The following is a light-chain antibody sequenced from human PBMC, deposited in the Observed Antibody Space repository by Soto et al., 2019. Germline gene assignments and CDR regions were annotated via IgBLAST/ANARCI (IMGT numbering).Light chain of an antibody. J-gene: IGLJ3*02. CDR3: GSYTTGSTRWV. Sequence: QSVLTQPASVSGSHGESITISFTGTSSDVGFYNYVSWYQHHPGKAPKLMIYEVSNRPSGVSNRFSGSKSGNTASLTISGLQAEDEADYYCGSYTTGSTRWVFGGGTK. CDR2: EVS. CDR1: SSDVGFYNY. V-gene: IGLV2-14*01.